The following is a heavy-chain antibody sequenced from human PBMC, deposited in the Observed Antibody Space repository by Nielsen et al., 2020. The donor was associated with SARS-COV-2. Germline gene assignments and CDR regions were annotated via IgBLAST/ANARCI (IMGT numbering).Heavy chain of an antibody. V-gene: IGHV2-70*11. CDR2: IDWSDNE. D-gene: IGHD6-19*01. Sequence: SGPTLVKPTQTLTLTCTFSGFSLSTSGMCVSWIRQPPGKALEWLARIDWSDNEYYNIPLKTRLTISKDTSKNQVVLTMTNMDPVDTATYFCVYTSDSSGWYDYYYGMNVWGQGTTVTVSS. J-gene: IGHJ6*02. CDR3: VYTSDSSGWYDYYYGMNV. CDR1: GFSLSTSGMC.